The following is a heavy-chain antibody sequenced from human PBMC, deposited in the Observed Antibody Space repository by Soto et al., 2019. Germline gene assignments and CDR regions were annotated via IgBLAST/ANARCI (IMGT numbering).Heavy chain of an antibody. D-gene: IGHD4-4*01. J-gene: IGHJ6*02. V-gene: IGHV5-51*01. CDR3: ARHLSNFLYYYYTIDV. CDR1: GYTFTDYW. Sequence: GESLKISCKGSGYTFTDYWVGWVRQLPGKGLEWMGIIYPGDSDTRYSPSFQGHVTITVDKSTNNAYLQLNTLRAWDTAMYYCARHLSNFLYYYYTIDVWGQGTTVTVSS. CDR2: IYPGDSDT.